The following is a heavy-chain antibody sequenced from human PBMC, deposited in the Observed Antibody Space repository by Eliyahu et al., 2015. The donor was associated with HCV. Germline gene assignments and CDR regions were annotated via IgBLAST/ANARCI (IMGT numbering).Heavy chain of an antibody. Sequence: ISWVRQAPGQGLEWMGGIIPIFGTANYAQKFQGRVTITADESTSTAYMELSSLRSEDTAVYYCARISLTGPYYYGMDVWGQGTTVTVSS. D-gene: IGHD3-9*01. CDR3: ARISLTGPYYYGMDV. CDR2: IIPIFGTA. V-gene: IGHV1-69*01. J-gene: IGHJ6*02.